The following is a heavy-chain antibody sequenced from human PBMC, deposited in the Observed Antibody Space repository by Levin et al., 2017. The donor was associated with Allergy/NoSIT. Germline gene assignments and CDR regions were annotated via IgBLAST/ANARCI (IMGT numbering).Heavy chain of an antibody. CDR3: ARQGDSYGYVGWFDP. V-gene: IGHV5-51*01. CDR2: IYPGDSDT. Sequence: GESLKISCKGSGYSFTSYWIGWVRQMPGKGLEWMGIIYPGDSDTRYSPSFQGQVTISADKSISTAYLQWSSLKASDTAMYDCARQGDSYGYVGWFDPWGQGTLVTVSS. D-gene: IGHD5-18*01. CDR1: GYSFTSYW. J-gene: IGHJ5*02.